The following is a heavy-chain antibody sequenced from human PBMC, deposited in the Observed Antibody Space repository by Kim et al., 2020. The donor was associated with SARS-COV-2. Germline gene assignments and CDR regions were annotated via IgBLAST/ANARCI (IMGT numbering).Heavy chain of an antibody. J-gene: IGHJ4*02. CDR2: ISYTGGTA. D-gene: IGHD3-16*01. V-gene: IGHV3-23*01. CDR3: AKRYCDSDSCAFFDY. CDR1: GFTFSNYD. Sequence: GGSLRLSCVASGFTFSNYDMHWVRQTPGKGLEWVSGISYTGGTAYYANSVKGRFTVSRDNSKNILHLQMNSLTADDTAIYYCAKRYCDSDSCAFFDYWGQGTLVTVSS.